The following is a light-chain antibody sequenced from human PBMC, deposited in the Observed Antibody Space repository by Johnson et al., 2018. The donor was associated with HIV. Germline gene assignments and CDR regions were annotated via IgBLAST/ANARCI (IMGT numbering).Light chain of an antibody. CDR2: ENN. V-gene: IGLV1-51*02. Sequence: QSVLTQPPSVSAAPGQRVTISCSGSSSNIGNNYVSWYQQLAGTAPKLLIYENNERPSGIPDRISGAKSGTSATLGITGLLTGDEADYYCGTWDSGLGAVYVFGPGTKVTVL. CDR1: SSNIGNNY. J-gene: IGLJ1*01. CDR3: GTWDSGLGAVYV.